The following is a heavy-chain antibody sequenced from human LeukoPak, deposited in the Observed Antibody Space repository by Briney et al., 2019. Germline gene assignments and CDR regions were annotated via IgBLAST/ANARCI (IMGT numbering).Heavy chain of an antibody. CDR2: IYHSGST. Sequence: SETLSLTCAVSGYSISSGYYCGWIRQPPGKGLEWIGSIYHSGSTYYNPSLKSRVTISVDTSKNQFSLKLSSVTAADTAVYYCAREDDFWSGYPYYYYMDVWGKGTTVTVSS. J-gene: IGHJ6*03. V-gene: IGHV4-38-2*02. CDR1: GYSISSGYY. D-gene: IGHD3-3*01. CDR3: AREDDFWSGYPYYYYMDV.